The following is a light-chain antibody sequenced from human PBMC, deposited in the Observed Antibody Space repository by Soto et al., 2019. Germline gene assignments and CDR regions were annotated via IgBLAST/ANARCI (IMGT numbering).Light chain of an antibody. Sequence: EIVLTQSPGTLSLSPGERATLSCRASQSVSSSYLAWYQQKPGQAPRLLIYGASSRTTGIPDRFSGSGSGRDLTLTIRRLEPQDFALYYRRQYGSSSSGISFTFGPGIKVDIK. V-gene: IGKV3-20*01. CDR3: RQYGSSSSGISFT. CDR2: GAS. J-gene: IGKJ3*01. CDR1: QSVSSSY.